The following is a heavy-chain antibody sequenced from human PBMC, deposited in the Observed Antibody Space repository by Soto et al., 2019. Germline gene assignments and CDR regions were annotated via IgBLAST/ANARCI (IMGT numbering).Heavy chain of an antibody. D-gene: IGHD2-2*02. Sequence: PGGSLRLSSADSGFTFDDYAMDWVRQAPGKGLEWVSVISWDGGRTYYADSVRGRFIVSRDSSKNSVHLQMSSLRVEDTVLYYFPRDVCSGSTTLCYTRLLFRGQGAL. CDR1: GFTFDDYA. CDR3: PRDVCSGSTTLCYTRLLF. CDR2: ISWDGGRT. J-gene: IGHJ4*02. V-gene: IGHV3-43D*04.